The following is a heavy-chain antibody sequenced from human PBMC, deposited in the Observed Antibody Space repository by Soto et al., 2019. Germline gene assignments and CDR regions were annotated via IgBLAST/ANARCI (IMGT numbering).Heavy chain of an antibody. J-gene: IGHJ6*02. CDR1: GFTFSSFA. CDR3: ARERNSFYGMDV. Sequence: EVQLLESGGGLVQPGGSLRLSCVGSGFTFSSFAMNWVRQAPGKGLEWVSVSSGSGGGSYYADSVKGRFAISKDNSKNTLFLQMNSLIAEDTAVYYCARERNSFYGMDVWGQGTTVTVSS. CDR2: SSGSGGGS. V-gene: IGHV3-23*01. D-gene: IGHD4-4*01.